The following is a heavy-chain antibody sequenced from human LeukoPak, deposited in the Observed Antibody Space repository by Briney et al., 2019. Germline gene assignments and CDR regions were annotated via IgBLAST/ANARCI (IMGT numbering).Heavy chain of an antibody. V-gene: IGHV3-30-3*01. CDR1: GFTFSSYA. Sequence: GGSLRLSCAASGFTFSSYAMHWVRQAPGKGLEWVAVISYDGSNKYYADSVKGRFTISRDNSKNTLYLQMNSLRAEDTAVYYCAQQLSFDYWGQGTLVTVSS. D-gene: IGHD6-13*01. CDR2: ISYDGSNK. CDR3: AQQLSFDY. J-gene: IGHJ4*02.